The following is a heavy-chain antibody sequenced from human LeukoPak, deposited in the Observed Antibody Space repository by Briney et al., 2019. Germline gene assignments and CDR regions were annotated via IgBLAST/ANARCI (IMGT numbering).Heavy chain of an antibody. D-gene: IGHD3-9*01. CDR3: AKVPFDILTMPEFDY. V-gene: IGHV3-43*02. J-gene: IGHJ4*02. CDR1: GFTFDDYA. CDR2: ISGDGGST. Sequence: PGGSLRLSCAASGFTFDDYAMHWVRQAPGKGLEWVSLISGDGGSTYYADSVKGRFTIYTDNSKNSLYLQMNSLRTEDTALYYCAKVPFDILTMPEFDYWGQGTLVTVSS.